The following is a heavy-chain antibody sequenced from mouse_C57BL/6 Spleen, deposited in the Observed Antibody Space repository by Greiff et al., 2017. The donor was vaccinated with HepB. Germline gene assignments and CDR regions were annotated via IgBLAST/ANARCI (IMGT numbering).Heavy chain of an antibody. J-gene: IGHJ2*01. CDR1: GYAFSSSW. D-gene: IGHD3-2*02. Sequence: VQRVESGPELVKPGASVKISCKASGYAFSSSWMNWVKQRPGKGLEWIGRIYPGDGDTNYNGKFKGKATLTADKSSSTAYMQLSSLTSEDSAVYFCARRRDSSGLDYWGQGTTLTVSS. CDR3: ARRRDSSGLDY. V-gene: IGHV1-82*01. CDR2: IYPGDGDT.